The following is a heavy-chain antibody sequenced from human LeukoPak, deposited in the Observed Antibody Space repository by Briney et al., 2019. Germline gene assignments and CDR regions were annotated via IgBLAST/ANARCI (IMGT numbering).Heavy chain of an antibody. J-gene: IGHJ6*02. CDR3: ASGLQQLVSDYYYYGMDV. CDR1: GFTFSSYG. D-gene: IGHD6-13*01. CDR2: LSSSSSI. Sequence: GGSLRLSCAASGFTFSSYGMNWVRQAPGKGLEWLSYLSSSSSIYYADSVKGRFTISRDNAKNSLYLQMNSLRAEDTAVYYCASGLQQLVSDYYYYGMDVWGQGTTVTVSS. V-gene: IGHV3-48*01.